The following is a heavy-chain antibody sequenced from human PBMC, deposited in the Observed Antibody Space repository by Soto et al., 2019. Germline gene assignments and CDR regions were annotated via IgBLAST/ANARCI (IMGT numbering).Heavy chain of an antibody. D-gene: IGHD7-27*01. CDR2: ISGSGGST. CDR3: AKDKSSLTSPQVYWYFDL. Sequence: GGSLRLSCAASGFTFSSYAMSWVRQAPGKGLEWVSAISGSGGSTYYADSVKGRFTISRDNFKHTRYMQMNSLRAEDTAVYYCAKDKSSLTSPQVYWYFDLWGRGTLVTVSS. CDR1: GFTFSSYA. V-gene: IGHV3-23*01. J-gene: IGHJ2*01.